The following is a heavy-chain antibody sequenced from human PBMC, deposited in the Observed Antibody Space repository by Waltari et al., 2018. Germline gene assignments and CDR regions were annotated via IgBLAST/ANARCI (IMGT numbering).Heavy chain of an antibody. CDR3: ARASRTGTWDNGY. CDR2: IKRDGRQK. V-gene: IGHV3-7*01. Sequence: VRRVESGGPVVQPGGSLLTACAASAFPTSAYWTTWVRQTPGKGLEWVANIKRDGRQKHYLDAVKGRFIISRDNAENSLSLQLNSLGADDTAVYYCARASRTGTWDNGYWGQGTLVIVSS. CDR1: AFPTSAYW. J-gene: IGHJ4*02. D-gene: IGHD1-1*01.